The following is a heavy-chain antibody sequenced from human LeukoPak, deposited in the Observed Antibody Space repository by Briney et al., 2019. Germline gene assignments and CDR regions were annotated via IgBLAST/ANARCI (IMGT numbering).Heavy chain of an antibody. CDR3: ARAYYYDSWWFDP. J-gene: IGHJ5*02. CDR2: IYHSGST. CDR1: GGSISIGYY. V-gene: IGHV4-39*02. Sequence: PSETLSLTCTVSGGSISIGYYWGWIRQPPGKGLEWIGSIYHSGSTYYNPSLKSRVTISVDTSKNHFSLKLSSVTAADTAVYYCARAYYYDSWWFDPWGQGTLVTVSS. D-gene: IGHD3-22*01.